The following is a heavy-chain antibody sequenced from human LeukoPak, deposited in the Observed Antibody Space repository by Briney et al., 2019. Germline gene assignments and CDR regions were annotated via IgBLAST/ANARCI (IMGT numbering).Heavy chain of an antibody. CDR2: IIPIFGTA. J-gene: IGHJ4*02. Sequence: SVKVSCKASGGTFSSYAISWVRQAPGQGLEWMGGIIPIFGTANYAQKFQGRVTITADESTSTAYMELSSLRSEDTAVYYCARAPGIAAAVLDYWGQGTLVTVSS. D-gene: IGHD6-13*01. CDR3: ARAPGIAAAVLDY. CDR1: GGTFSSYA. V-gene: IGHV1-69*13.